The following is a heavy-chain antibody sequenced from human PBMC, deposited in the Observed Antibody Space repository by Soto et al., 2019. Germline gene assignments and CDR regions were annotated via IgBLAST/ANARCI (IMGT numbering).Heavy chain of an antibody. CDR1: GFTFSSYS. D-gene: IGHD6-13*01. CDR3: ARHPERIAQIGWFDP. J-gene: IGHJ5*02. Sequence: GGSLRLSCAASGFTFSSYSMNWVRQAPGKGLEWVSYISSSSSTIYYADSVKGRFTISRDNPKNSLYLQMNSLRAEDTAVYYCARHPERIAQIGWFDPWGQGTLVTVSS. CDR2: ISSSSSTI. V-gene: IGHV3-48*01.